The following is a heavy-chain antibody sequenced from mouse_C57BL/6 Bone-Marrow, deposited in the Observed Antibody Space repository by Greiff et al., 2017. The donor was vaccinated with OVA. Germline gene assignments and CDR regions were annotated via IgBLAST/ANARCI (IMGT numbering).Heavy chain of an antibody. CDR1: GFTFSDAW. J-gene: IGHJ4*01. CDR2: IRNKANNHAT. V-gene: IGHV6-6*01. Sequence: EVKVVESGGGLVQPGGSMKLSCAASGFTFSDAWMDWVRQSPEKGLEWVAEIRNKANNHATYYAESVKGRFTISRDDSKSSVYLQMNSLRAEDTGIYYCTRGLLLRYYAMDYWGQGTSVTVSS. D-gene: IGHD1-1*01. CDR3: TRGLLLRYYAMDY.